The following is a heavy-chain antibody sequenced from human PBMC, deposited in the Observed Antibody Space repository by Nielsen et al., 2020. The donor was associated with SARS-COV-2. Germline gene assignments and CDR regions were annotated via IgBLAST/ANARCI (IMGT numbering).Heavy chain of an antibody. CDR2: ISYDGSNK. Sequence: GESLKISCAASGFTFSSYGMHWVRQAPGKGLEWVAVISYDGSNKYYADSVKGRFIISRDNSKNTLYLQMNSLRAEDTAVYYCAKDPTMVRGVIYYYYYMDVWGKGTTVTVSS. D-gene: IGHD3-10*01. V-gene: IGHV3-30*18. CDR3: AKDPTMVRGVIYYYYYMDV. CDR1: GFTFSSYG. J-gene: IGHJ6*03.